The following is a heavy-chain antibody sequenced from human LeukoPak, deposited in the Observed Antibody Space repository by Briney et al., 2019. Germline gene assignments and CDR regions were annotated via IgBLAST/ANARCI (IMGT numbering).Heavy chain of an antibody. CDR2: INHSGST. V-gene: IGHV4-34*01. CDR3: ARAVGGDGSGSL. J-gene: IGHJ4*02. Sequence: SETLSLTCAVYGGSFSGYYWSWIRQPPGKGLEWIGEINHSGSTNYNPSLKSRVTISVDTSKNQFSLKVSSVTAADTAVYYCARAVGGDGSGSLWGPGTLVTVSS. CDR1: GGSFSGYY. D-gene: IGHD3-10*01.